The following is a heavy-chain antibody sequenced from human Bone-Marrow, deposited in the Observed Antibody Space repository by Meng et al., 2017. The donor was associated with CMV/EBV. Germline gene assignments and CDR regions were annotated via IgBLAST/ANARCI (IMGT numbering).Heavy chain of an antibody. Sequence: GESLKISCAASGFTFSSYAMHWVRQAPGKGLEWVAVISYDGSNKYYADSVKGRFTISRDNSKNTLYLQMNSLRAEDTAVYYCAKDQSNYVFDYWGQGTLVTVSS. CDR2: ISYDGSNK. D-gene: IGHD4-11*01. CDR1: GFTFSSYA. J-gene: IGHJ4*02. CDR3: AKDQSNYVFDY. V-gene: IGHV3-30*04.